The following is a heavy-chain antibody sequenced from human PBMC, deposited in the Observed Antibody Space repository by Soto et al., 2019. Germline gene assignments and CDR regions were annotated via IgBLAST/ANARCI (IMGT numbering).Heavy chain of an antibody. CDR3: ANEGEQWLVLAY. D-gene: IGHD6-19*01. J-gene: IGHJ4*02. CDR2: ISGSGGST. V-gene: IGHV3-23*01. CDR1: GFTFSNYA. Sequence: GWSLRLSCAASGFTFSNYAMSWVRQAPGKGLEWVSAISGSGGSTYYADSVKGRFTISRDNSKNTLYLQMNSLRAEDTAVYYCANEGEQWLVLAYWGQGTLVTVSS.